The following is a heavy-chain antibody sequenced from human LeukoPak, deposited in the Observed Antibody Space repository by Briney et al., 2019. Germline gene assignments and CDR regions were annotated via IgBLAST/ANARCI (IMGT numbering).Heavy chain of an antibody. CDR2: FDPEDGET. CDR3: ATPFYDFWSGYQSDNWFDP. V-gene: IGHV1-24*01. D-gene: IGHD3-3*01. Sequence: ASVKVSCKVSGYTLTELYMHWMRQAPGKGLEWVGGFDPEDGETIYAQKFQGRVTMTEDTSTDTAYMELSSLRSEDTAVYYCATPFYDFWSGYQSDNWFDPWGQGTLVTVSS. CDR1: GYTLTELY. J-gene: IGHJ5*02.